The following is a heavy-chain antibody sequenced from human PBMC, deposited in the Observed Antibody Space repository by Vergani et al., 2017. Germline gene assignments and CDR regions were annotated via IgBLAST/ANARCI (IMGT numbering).Heavy chain of an antibody. D-gene: IGHD6-6*01. CDR3: ARVGYSSSSLGLLDY. V-gene: IGHV1-69*02. CDR2: SIPILGIA. CDR1: GGTFSSYT. Sequence: QVQLVQSGAEVKKPGSSVKVSCKASGGTFSSYTISWVRQAPGQGLEWMGRSIPILGIANYAQKFQGRVTITADKSRSTAYMELNSLRSEDTAVYYCARVGYSSSSLGLLDYWGQGTLVTVSS. J-gene: IGHJ4*02.